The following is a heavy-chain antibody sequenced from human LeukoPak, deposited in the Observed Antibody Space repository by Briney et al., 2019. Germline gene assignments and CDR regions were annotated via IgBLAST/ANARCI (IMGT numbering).Heavy chain of an antibody. V-gene: IGHV3-9*01. CDR3: AREGATARGYNWFDP. CDR1: GFTFDDYA. J-gene: IGHJ5*02. D-gene: IGHD5-18*01. CDR2: ISWNSGSI. Sequence: GGSLRLSCAASGFTFDDYAMHWVRQAPGKGLEWVSGISWNSGSIGYADSVKGRFTISRDNSKNTLYLQMNSLRAEDTAVYYCAREGATARGYNWFDPWGQGTLVTVSS.